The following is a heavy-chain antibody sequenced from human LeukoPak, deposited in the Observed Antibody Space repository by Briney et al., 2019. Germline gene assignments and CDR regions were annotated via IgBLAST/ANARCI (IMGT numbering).Heavy chain of an antibody. CDR2: ISWNSGSI. D-gene: IGHD5-24*01. J-gene: IGHJ4*02. CDR1: GFTFDDYA. CDR3: ARVMSPRDGYNFDY. V-gene: IGHV3-9*01. Sequence: PGGSLRLSCAASGFTFDDYAMHWVRQAPGKGLEWVSGISWNSGSIGCADSVKGRFTISRDNAKSSLYLQMNSLRAEDTAVYYCARVMSPRDGYNFDYWGQGTLVTVSS.